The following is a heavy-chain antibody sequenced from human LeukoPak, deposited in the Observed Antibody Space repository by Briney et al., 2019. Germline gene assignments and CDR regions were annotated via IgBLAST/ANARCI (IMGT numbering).Heavy chain of an antibody. V-gene: IGHV6-1*01. CDR2: TVYRSKWYY. Sequence: SQTLSLTCAISGDSVSSNSVAWNWIRQSPSRGLEWLGRTVYRSKWYYDYAVSVQSRITINADTSKNQFSLHLNSATPEDTAVYYCARSTALVGDDWVDPWGQGTLVTVSS. CDR3: ARSTALVGDDWVDP. D-gene: IGHD2-21*01. J-gene: IGHJ5*02. CDR1: GDSVSSNSVA.